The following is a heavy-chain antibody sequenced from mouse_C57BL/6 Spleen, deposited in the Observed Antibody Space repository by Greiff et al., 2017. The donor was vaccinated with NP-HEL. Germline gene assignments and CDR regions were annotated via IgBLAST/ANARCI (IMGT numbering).Heavy chain of an antibody. V-gene: IGHV1-81*01. J-gene: IGHJ2*01. CDR2: IYPRSGNT. D-gene: IGHD1-1*01. CDR3: ARSTTTVVPLDY. CDR1: GYTFTSYG. Sequence: VQLQQSGAELARPGASVKLSCKASGYTFTSYGLSWVKQRTGQGLEWIGEIYPRSGNTYYNEKFKGKATLTADKSSSTAYMELRSLTSEDSAVYFCARSTTTVVPLDYWGQGTTLTVSS.